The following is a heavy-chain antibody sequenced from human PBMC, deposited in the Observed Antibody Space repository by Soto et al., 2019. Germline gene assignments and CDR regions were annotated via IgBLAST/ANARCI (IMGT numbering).Heavy chain of an antibody. CDR1: GFTFSSYG. V-gene: IGHV3-30*18. J-gene: IGHJ4*02. CDR2: ISYDGSNK. CDR3: AKGRSRIVVVTATPF. D-gene: IGHD2-21*02. Sequence: QVQLVESGGGVVQPGRSLRLSCAASGFTFSSYGMHWVRQAPGKGLEWVAVISYDGSNKYYADSVKGRFTISRDNSKNSLYLQMNRLRAEDTAVYYGAKGRSRIVVVTATPFWGQGTLVTVSS.